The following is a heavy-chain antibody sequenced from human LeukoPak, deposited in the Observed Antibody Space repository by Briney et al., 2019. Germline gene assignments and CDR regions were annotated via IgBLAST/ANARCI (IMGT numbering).Heavy chain of an antibody. CDR2: INQDGSEK. J-gene: IGHJ4*02. CDR1: GFTFSSYD. Sequence: GGSLRLSCEASGFTFSSYDLSWVRQAPGKGLEWVANINQDGSEKYYVDSVKGRFTISRDNAKNSVYLQMNSLRVEDTAVYYCARGLLWLFGGQGTLVTVSS. CDR3: ARGLLWLF. V-gene: IGHV3-7*01. D-gene: IGHD3-10*01.